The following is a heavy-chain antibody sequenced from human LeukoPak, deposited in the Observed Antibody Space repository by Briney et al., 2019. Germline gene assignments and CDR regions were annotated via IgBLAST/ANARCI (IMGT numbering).Heavy chain of an antibody. Sequence: ASVTVSCKASGYTFTGYYMHWVRQAPGQGLEWMGWINPNSGGTNYAQKVQGRVTMTRDTSISTAYMELSRLRSDDTAVYYCARENWAAGSWGQGTLVTVSS. CDR2: INPNSGGT. J-gene: IGHJ4*02. V-gene: IGHV1-2*02. CDR3: ARENWAAGS. D-gene: IGHD6-13*01. CDR1: GYTFTGYY.